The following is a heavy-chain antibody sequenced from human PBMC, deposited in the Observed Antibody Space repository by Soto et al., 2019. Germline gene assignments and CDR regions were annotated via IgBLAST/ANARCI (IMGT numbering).Heavy chain of an antibody. CDR3: ARVVGGDYHDY. V-gene: IGHV4-61*01. D-gene: IGHD2-2*01. CDR1: GGSVSSGSDY. CDR2: IYYSGST. Sequence: SETLCLTCTVSGGSVSSGSDYWSWILQPPGKGLEWIGYIYYSGSTNYNPSLKSRVTISVDTSKNQFSLKLSSVTAADTAVYYCARVVGGDYHDYWGQGTLVTVSS. J-gene: IGHJ4*02.